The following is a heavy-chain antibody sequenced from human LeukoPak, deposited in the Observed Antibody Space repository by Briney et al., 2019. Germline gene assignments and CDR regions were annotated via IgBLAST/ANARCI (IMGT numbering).Heavy chain of an antibody. CDR3: AKDLPHSVVGTTPFDY. J-gene: IGHJ4*02. V-gene: IGHV3-23*01. CDR1: GFTSSSYA. D-gene: IGHD1-26*01. CDR2: ISGSGGST. Sequence: GGSLRLSCAASGFTSSSYAMSWVRQAPGKGLEWVSGISGSGGSTYYADSVKGRFTISRDNSKNTLYLQVNSLRTEDTAVYYCAKDLPHSVVGTTPFDYWGQGTLVTVSS.